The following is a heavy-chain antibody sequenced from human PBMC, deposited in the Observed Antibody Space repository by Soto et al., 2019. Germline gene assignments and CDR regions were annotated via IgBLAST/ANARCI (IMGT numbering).Heavy chain of an antibody. V-gene: IGHV4-4*02. J-gene: IGHJ3*02. CDR2: IYHSGST. D-gene: IGHD3-22*01. CDR3: ARGDGGYYYSDVLDI. CDR1: GASIISSNG. Sequence: SELLSVNCDTSGASIISSNGWKRVRQPPGKGLEWIGEIYHSGSTNYNPSLKSRVTISVDKSKNQFSLKLSSVTAADTAVYYCARGDGGYYYSDVLDIWGQGTMVTV.